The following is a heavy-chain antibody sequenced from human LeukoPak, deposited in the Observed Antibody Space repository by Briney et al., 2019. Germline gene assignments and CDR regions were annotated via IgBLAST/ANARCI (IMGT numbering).Heavy chain of an antibody. Sequence: SETLSLTCTVSGGSISSYYWSWIRQPPGKGLEWIGYIYYSGSTNYHPSLKSRVTISVDTSKNQFSLKLSSVTAADTAVYYCARDGGMVRGVIAPSNWFDPWGQGTLVTVSS. V-gene: IGHV4-59*01. D-gene: IGHD3-10*01. J-gene: IGHJ5*02. CDR2: IYYSGST. CDR1: GGSISSYY. CDR3: ARDGGMVRGVIAPSNWFDP.